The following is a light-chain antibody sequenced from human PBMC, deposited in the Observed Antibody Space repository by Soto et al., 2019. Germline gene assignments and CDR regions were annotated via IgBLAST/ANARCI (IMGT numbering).Light chain of an antibody. J-gene: IGLJ1*01. V-gene: IGLV2-8*01. Sequence: QSALTQPPSASGSPGQSVTISCTGTSSDVGGYNYVSWYQQHPGRAPKLMIYEVSKRPSGVPDRFSGSKSGNTASLTVSGLQAEDEADYYRNSYAGSNIVFGTGTKLTVL. CDR1: SSDVGGYNY. CDR2: EVS. CDR3: NSYAGSNIV.